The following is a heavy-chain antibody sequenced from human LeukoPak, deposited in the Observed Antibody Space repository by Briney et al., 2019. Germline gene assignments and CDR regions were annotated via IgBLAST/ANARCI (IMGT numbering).Heavy chain of an antibody. D-gene: IGHD2-15*01. CDR1: GGSISSNY. Sequence: SETLSLTCTVSGGSISSNYWSWLRQPAGKGLEWIGRIYTSGSTYYNPSLKSRVTMSIDTSKSQFSLKLTSVTAADTAMYYCARDGPLATHEFDYWGQGTLVTVSS. V-gene: IGHV4-4*07. CDR3: ARDGPLATHEFDY. J-gene: IGHJ4*02. CDR2: IYTSGST.